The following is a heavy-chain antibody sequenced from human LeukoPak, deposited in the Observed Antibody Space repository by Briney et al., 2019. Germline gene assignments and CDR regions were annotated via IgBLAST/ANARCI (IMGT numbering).Heavy chain of an antibody. Sequence: PSETLSLTCAVYGGSFSGYYWSWIRQSPGKGLEWIGEINHSGSTNYNPSLKSRVTISVDTSKNQFSLKLSSVTAADTAVYYCARSNYDLYYYYGMDVWGQGTTVTVSS. CDR3: ARSNYDLYYYYGMDV. CDR1: GGSFSGYY. J-gene: IGHJ6*02. D-gene: IGHD3-22*01. V-gene: IGHV4-34*01. CDR2: INHSGST.